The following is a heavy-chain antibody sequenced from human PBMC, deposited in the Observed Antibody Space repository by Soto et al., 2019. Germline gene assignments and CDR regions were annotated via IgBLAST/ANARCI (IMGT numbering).Heavy chain of an antibody. CDR1: GFTFSTYA. Sequence: EVQLLESGGGLVQPGGSLRPSCAASGFTFSTYAISWVRQAPGKGLECVSAISGSGSSTYYADSVKGRFTIYRDNSKNTLYLQMNSQRAEDTAVYYCAKSAVPAAMVYMDVWGKGTKVTVSS. V-gene: IGHV3-23*01. D-gene: IGHD2-2*01. J-gene: IGHJ6*03. CDR3: AKSAVPAAMVYMDV. CDR2: ISGSGSST.